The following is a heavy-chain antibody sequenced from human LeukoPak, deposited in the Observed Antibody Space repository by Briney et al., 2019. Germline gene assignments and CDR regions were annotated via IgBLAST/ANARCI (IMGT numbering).Heavy chain of an antibody. CDR3: ASLFLNTVTSDY. D-gene: IGHD4-17*01. CDR1: GGSFSGYY. J-gene: IGHJ4*02. V-gene: IGHV4-34*01. CDR2: INHSGST. Sequence: PSETLSLTCAVYGGSFSGYYWSWIRQPPGKGLEWVGEINHSGSTNYNPSLRSRVTISVDTSKNQFSLKLSSVTAADTAVYYCASLFLNTVTSDYWGQGTLVTVSS.